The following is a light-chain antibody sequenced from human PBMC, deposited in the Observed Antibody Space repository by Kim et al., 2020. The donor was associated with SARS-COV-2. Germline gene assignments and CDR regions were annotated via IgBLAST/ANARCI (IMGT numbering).Light chain of an antibody. CDR2: SNN. V-gene: IGLV1-44*01. CDR3: AAWDDSLNGVV. CDR1: SSNIESNT. J-gene: IGLJ2*01. Sequence: RVTISCSGSSSNIESNTVDWYQQPPGTAPKLLIYSNNQRPSGVPDRFSGSKSGTSASLAISGLQSEDEADYYCAAWDDSLNGVVFGGGTQLTVL.